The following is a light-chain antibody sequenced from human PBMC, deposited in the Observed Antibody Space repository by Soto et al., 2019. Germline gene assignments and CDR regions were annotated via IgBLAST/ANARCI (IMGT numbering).Light chain of an antibody. Sequence: QSVLTQPPSASGTPGQRVTISCSGSSSNIGSNTVNWYQQLPGTAPKLLIYSNNQRPSGVPDRFSGSKSGTSASLAISGLQSEDEADYYCAAWDDSLNGPSLVFGTGTKLTVL. J-gene: IGLJ1*01. CDR2: SNN. CDR1: SSNIGSNT. V-gene: IGLV1-44*01. CDR3: AAWDDSLNGPSLV.